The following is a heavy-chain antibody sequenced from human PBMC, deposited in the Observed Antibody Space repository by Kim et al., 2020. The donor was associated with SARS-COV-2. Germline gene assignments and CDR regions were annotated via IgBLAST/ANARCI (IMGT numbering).Heavy chain of an antibody. CDR1: GGSISSSSYY. Sequence: SETLSLTCTVSGGSISSSSYYWGWIRQPPGKGLEWIGSIYYSGSTYYNPSLKSRVTISVDTSKNQFSLKLSSVTAADTAVYYCARNLVGAYRPFDYWGQGTLVTVSS. CDR2: IYYSGST. CDR3: ARNLVGAYRPFDY. D-gene: IGHD1-26*01. J-gene: IGHJ4*02. V-gene: IGHV4-39*01.